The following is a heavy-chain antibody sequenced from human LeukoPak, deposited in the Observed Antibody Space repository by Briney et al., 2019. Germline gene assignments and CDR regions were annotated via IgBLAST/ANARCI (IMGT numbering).Heavy chain of an antibody. CDR3: AKIFGGDYYMDV. CDR1: GYTFTSYY. CDR2: INPSGGTT. V-gene: IGHV1-46*01. D-gene: IGHD2-15*01. Sequence: ASVKVSCKASGYTFTSYYIHWVRQAPGQGLEWMGIINPSGGTTGYAQKFQGRVTMTRDMSTSTVYMELSSLRSEDTAVYYCAKIFGGDYYMDVWGKGTTVTISS. J-gene: IGHJ6*03.